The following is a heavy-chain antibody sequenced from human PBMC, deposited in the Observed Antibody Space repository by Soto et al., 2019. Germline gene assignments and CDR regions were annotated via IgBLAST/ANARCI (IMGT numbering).Heavy chain of an antibody. Sequence: QVQLQESGPGLVKPSQTLSLTCTVSGGSISSGDYYWSWIRQPPGKGLEWIGYIYYSGSTYYNPSLKSRVTISVDSSKNQFSLKLSSVTAADTAVYYCARGDMSGSYYDWIFYWGQGTLVTVSS. CDR2: IYYSGST. CDR1: GGSISSGDYY. V-gene: IGHV4-30-4*01. D-gene: IGHD1-26*01. CDR3: ARGDMSGSYYDWIFY. J-gene: IGHJ4*02.